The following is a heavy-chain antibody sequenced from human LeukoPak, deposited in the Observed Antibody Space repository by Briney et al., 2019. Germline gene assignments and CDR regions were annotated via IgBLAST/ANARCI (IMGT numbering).Heavy chain of an antibody. Sequence: GSLRLSCAASGFIFSNYGMNWIRQPPGKGLEWIGEINHSGSTNYNPSLKGRVTISVGTSKNQFSLKLSSVTAADTAVYYCARGISYYDFWSGYYLTGGFDYWGQGTLVTVSS. D-gene: IGHD3-3*01. J-gene: IGHJ4*02. CDR3: ARGISYYDFWSGYYLTGGFDY. V-gene: IGHV4-34*01. CDR1: GFIFSNYG. CDR2: INHSGST.